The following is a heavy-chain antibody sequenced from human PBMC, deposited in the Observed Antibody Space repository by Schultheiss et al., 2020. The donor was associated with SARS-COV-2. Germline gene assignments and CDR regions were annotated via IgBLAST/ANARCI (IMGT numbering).Heavy chain of an antibody. CDR1: GGSISSGYY. V-gene: IGHV4-38-2*02. J-gene: IGHJ4*02. D-gene: IGHD6-13*01. CDR2: IYYSGST. Sequence: SETLSLTCTVSGGSISSGYYWGWIRQPPGKGLEWIGYIYYSGSTNYNPSLKSRVTISVDTSKNQFSLKLSSVTAADTAVYYCARDGRGSSWYTVAFDYWGQGTLVTVSS. CDR3: ARDGRGSSWYTVAFDY.